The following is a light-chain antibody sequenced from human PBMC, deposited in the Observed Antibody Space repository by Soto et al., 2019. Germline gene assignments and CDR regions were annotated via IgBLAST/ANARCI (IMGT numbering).Light chain of an antibody. CDR1: TSNIGSNY. CDR2: RNN. Sequence: QSVLTQPPSASATPGQRVTISCSGSTSNIGSNYVYWYQQFPGTAPRLLIYRNNQRPSGVPDQFSGSKSGTSASLAISGLRSEYEAAYYCATWDDRLSRVVCGGGTKLTVL. J-gene: IGLJ2*01. V-gene: IGLV1-47*01. CDR3: ATWDDRLSRVV.